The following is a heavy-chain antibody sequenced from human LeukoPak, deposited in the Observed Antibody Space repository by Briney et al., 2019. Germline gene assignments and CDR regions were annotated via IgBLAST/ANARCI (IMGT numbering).Heavy chain of an antibody. D-gene: IGHD3-10*01. CDR3: ARGGAPPGDLPHSDY. V-gene: IGHV3-30*03. CDR1: GFTFSNYG. CDR2: ISYDGSNK. J-gene: IGHJ4*02. Sequence: PGGSLRLSCAASGFTFSNYGMHWVRQAPGKGLEWVAVISYDGSNKYYADSVKGRFTISRDNSKNTLYLRMNSLRAEDTAVYYCARGGAPPGDLPHSDYWGQGTLVTVSS.